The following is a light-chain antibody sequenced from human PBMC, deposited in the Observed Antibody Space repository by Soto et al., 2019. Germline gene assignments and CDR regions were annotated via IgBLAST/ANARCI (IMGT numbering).Light chain of an antibody. J-gene: IGKJ5*01. V-gene: IGKV1-6*01. CDR2: AAS. CDR1: QGVRND. CDR3: VQDYNYPIT. Sequence: AIPMTQSPSSLSASVGDRVTITCRASQGVRNDLGWYQQKPGKAPKVLIYAASSLRSGVPSRFSGSVSGTEFTLTISSLQPEDFATYYCVQDYNYPITFGQGTRLEIK.